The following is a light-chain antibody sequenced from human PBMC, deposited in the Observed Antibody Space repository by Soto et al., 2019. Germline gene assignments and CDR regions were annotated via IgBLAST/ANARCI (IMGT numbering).Light chain of an antibody. J-gene: IGKJ1*01. CDR3: QKYGSLSWK. Sequence: EIVLTQSPVTLSLSPGGIATLSCSASQSVSRRLAWYQQKPGQAPRLLIYDASNRATGIPARFSGSGSGTDFTLTISRLEPEDFAVYYCQKYGSLSWKFGQGTKVDIK. CDR2: DAS. CDR1: QSVSRR. V-gene: IGKV3-20*01.